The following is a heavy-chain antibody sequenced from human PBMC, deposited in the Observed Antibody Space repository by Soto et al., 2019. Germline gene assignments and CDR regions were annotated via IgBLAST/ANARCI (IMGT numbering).Heavy chain of an antibody. CDR2: MIPNSGNA. V-gene: IGHV1-8*01. J-gene: IGHJ6*02. D-gene: IGHD6-19*01. Sequence: ASVKVSCKASGYTFTSYDINWVRQAPGQGLEWMGWMIPNSGNANYAQKFQGRVTITADKSTSTAYMELSSLRSEDTAVYYCAREGAIAVAPYGMDVWGQGTTVTVSS. CDR1: GYTFTSYD. CDR3: AREGAIAVAPYGMDV.